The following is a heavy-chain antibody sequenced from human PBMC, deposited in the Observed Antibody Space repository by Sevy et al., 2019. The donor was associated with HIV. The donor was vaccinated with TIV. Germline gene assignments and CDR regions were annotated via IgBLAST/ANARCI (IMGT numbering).Heavy chain of an antibody. CDR2: IVCSSVTI. V-gene: IGHV3-48*01. Sequence: GGSLRLSCAASGLTFRIYTMSWIRQAPGKGLECVSYIVCSSVTIYYADSVKCRFTISRDNAKNSLYLQTNRLRAEDTAVDYWAREIVGGPFDIWGQCTMVTVSS. CDR1: GLTFRIYT. D-gene: IGHD1-26*01. J-gene: IGHJ3*02. CDR3: AREIVGGPFDI.